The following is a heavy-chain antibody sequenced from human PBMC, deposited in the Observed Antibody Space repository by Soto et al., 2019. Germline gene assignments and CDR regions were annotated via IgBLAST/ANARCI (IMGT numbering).Heavy chain of an antibody. V-gene: IGHV4-59*08. D-gene: IGHD6-19*01. CDR2: IHSSGTT. Sequence: QVLLHEPGPGLVKPSETLSLTCTVSDVSSSHFFWKWFRQPPGKGLEWIGIIHSSGTTTFNSSLERRVSISLDTSKSHCSLKMNSVTAADSAVYYCARGGGWLTEYWGRGKQVTVST. CDR3: ARGGGWLTEY. J-gene: IGHJ4*02. CDR1: DVSSSHFF.